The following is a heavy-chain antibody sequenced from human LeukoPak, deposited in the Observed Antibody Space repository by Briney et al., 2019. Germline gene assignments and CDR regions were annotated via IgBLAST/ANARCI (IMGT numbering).Heavy chain of an antibody. D-gene: IGHD6-13*01. CDR1: GFTFDDCA. CDR2: ISWNSGSI. Sequence: GRSLRLSCAASGFTFDDCAMHWVRQAPGKGLEWVSGISWNSGSIGYADSVKGRFTISRDNAKNSLYLQMNSLKAEDTALYYCAKDMSSSWHYYYYGMDVWGQGTTVTVSS. CDR3: AKDMSSSWHYYYYGMDV. V-gene: IGHV3-9*01. J-gene: IGHJ6*02.